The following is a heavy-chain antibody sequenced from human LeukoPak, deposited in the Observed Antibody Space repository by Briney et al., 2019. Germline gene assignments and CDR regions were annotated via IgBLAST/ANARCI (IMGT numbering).Heavy chain of an antibody. CDR3: GRDVEGELPIWFLRD. CDR1: GGTFSSYA. CDR2: VIPIFGTG. J-gene: IGHJ4*02. Sequence: SVKLSCKASGGTFSSYAISWGRQAPGQGLELKGGVIPIFGTGNYAQQFQGRVTITADESTSKAYMQLSSLRTEETAAYSYGRDVEGELPIWFLRDWGQGTLVTVSS. V-gene: IGHV1-69*13. D-gene: IGHD1-26*01.